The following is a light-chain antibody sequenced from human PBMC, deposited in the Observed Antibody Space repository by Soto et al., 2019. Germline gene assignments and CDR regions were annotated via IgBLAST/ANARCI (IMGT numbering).Light chain of an antibody. CDR3: QQYYNTLWT. CDR2: WAS. Sequence: DIVMTESPDSLAVSLGERANINYKSSPTVLSPSSNKNFLAWYQQKPGQPPKLLIYWASTRESGVPDRFRGGGSGTDFTLTIDSLQAEDVAVYYCQQYYNTLWTFGQGTKVDIK. V-gene: IGKV4-1*01. J-gene: IGKJ1*01. CDR1: PTVLSPSSNKNF.